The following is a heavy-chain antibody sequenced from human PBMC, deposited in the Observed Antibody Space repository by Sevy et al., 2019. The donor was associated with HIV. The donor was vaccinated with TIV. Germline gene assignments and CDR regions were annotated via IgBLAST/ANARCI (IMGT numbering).Heavy chain of an antibody. D-gene: IGHD2-8*01. CDR1: GFTFSKYS. CDR3: AREGCTKPHDY. J-gene: IGHJ4*02. CDR2: FSFGCGKI. Sequence: GGSLRLSCAASGFTFSKYSMSWIRQPPGKGLEWVSTFSFGCGKINYADSVKGRFTISRDDSRNTFYLQMNSLRAEDTAIYDGAREGCTKPHDYWGQGTVVTVSS. V-gene: IGHV3-23*01.